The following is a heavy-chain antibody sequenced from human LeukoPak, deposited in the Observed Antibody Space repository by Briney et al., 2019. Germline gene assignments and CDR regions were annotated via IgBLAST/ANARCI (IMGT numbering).Heavy chain of an antibody. CDR1: GYTFTSYA. V-gene: IGHV7-4-1*02. CDR2: INTNTGNP. J-gene: IGHJ5*02. D-gene: IGHD4-17*01. Sequence: EASVTVSCKASGYTFTSYAMNWVRQAPGQGLEWMGWINTNTGNPTYAQGFTGRFVFSLDTSVSTAYLQISSLKAEDTAVYYCARDTHPGDYVRWFDPWGQGTLVTVSS. CDR3: ARDTHPGDYVRWFDP.